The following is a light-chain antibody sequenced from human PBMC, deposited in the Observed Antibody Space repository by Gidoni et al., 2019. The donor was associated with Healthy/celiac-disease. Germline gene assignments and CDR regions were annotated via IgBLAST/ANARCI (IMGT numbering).Light chain of an antibody. V-gene: IGLV1-40*01. CDR2: YNT. CDR3: QNYGDSRAWV. J-gene: IGLJ3*02. Sequence: QSVPTQPPPVSGAPGQRVTNSCTGSSSNIGAGYAVPWYQQLPGTAPKVLIYYNTHRPSGGPSRFLSCKAGTLAAPGITRGQAEVEGGYYYQNYGDSRAWVFGGGTKVNGL. CDR1: SSNIGAGYA.